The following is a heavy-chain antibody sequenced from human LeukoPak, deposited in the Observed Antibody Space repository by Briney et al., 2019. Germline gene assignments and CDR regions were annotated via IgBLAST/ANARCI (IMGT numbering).Heavy chain of an antibody. D-gene: IGHD6-19*01. J-gene: IGHJ4*02. CDR1: GYSFTSYW. V-gene: IGHV5-51*01. CDR3: ARTIAVAGTRRLTFDY. CDR2: IYPGDSDT. Sequence: GESLKISCKGSGYSFTSYWIGWVRQMPGKGLEWMGIIYPGDSDTRYSPSFQGQVTISADKSISTAYLQWSSLKASDTAMYCCARTIAVAGTRRLTFDYWGQGTLVTVSS.